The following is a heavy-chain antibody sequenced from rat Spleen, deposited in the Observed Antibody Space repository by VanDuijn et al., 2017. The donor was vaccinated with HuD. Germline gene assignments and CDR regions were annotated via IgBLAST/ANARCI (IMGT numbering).Heavy chain of an antibody. V-gene: IGHV5-7*01. Sequence: EVQLVESGGGLVQPGRSMKLSCAASGFTFSNYDMAWVRRAPKKGLEWVATIRHDGTSTNYGDSVKGRFTISRDSAKSTLYLQMDSLRSEDTATYYCVRHEFYSTDGHYFDYWGQGVMVTVSS. D-gene: IGHD1-6*01. CDR3: VRHEFYSTDGHYFDY. J-gene: IGHJ2*01. CDR2: IRHDGTST. CDR1: GFTFSNYD.